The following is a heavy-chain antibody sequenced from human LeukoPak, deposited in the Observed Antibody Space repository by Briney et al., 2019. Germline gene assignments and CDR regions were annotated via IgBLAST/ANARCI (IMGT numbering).Heavy chain of an antibody. J-gene: IGHJ4*02. CDR1: GFTFSNYW. CDR2: IKHDGSER. V-gene: IGHV3-7*03. D-gene: IGHD6-13*01. CDR3: AKMGGYSSIWRFEY. Sequence: GGSLRLSCAASGFTFSNYWMTWVRQAPGKGLEWVANIKHDGSERYYVDSVEGRFTISRDNSENTLFLQMNSLRAEDTAIYYCAKMGGYSSIWRFEYWGQGTLVTVSS.